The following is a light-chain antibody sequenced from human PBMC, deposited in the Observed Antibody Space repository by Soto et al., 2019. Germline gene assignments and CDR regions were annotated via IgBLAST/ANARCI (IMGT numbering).Light chain of an antibody. Sequence: DIQLTQSPSSLSASVGDRVTITCRASQSVSSWLAWYQQKPGKAPNLLMYRASNLERGVPSRFSGRGSGTEFSLTINSLQPEDFATYYCQQYNSFPWTFGQGTNVEIK. J-gene: IGKJ1*01. CDR2: RAS. V-gene: IGKV1-5*03. CDR3: QQYNSFPWT. CDR1: QSVSSW.